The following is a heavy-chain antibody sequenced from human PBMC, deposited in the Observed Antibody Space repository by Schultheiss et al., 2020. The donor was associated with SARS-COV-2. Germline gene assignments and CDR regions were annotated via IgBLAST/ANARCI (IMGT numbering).Heavy chain of an antibody. V-gene: IGHV4-34*01. CDR3: ARDGGGVRYCSSTSCYGDYYYGMDV. Sequence: SETLSLTCTVSGGSISGYYWSWIRQPPGKGLEWIGEINHSGSTNYNPSLKSRVTISVDTSKNQFSLKLSSVTAADTAVYYCARDGGGVRYCSSTSCYGDYYYGMDVWGQGTTVTVSS. CDR2: INHSGST. D-gene: IGHD2-2*01. CDR1: GGSISGYY. J-gene: IGHJ6*02.